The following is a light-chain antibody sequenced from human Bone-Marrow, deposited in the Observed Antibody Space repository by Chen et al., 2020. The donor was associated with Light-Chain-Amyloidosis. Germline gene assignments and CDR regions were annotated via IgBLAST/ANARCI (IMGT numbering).Light chain of an antibody. Sequence: QSALTQPASVPGSPGQSITISCTGTSSDVGGDNHVSWYQQHPDKAPKLMIYEVTNRPSWVPDRFSGSKSDNTASLTISGPQTEDEADYFCSSYTITNTLVFGSGTRVTVL. V-gene: IGLV2-14*01. CDR1: SSDVGGDNH. J-gene: IGLJ1*01. CDR2: EVT. CDR3: SSYTITNTLV.